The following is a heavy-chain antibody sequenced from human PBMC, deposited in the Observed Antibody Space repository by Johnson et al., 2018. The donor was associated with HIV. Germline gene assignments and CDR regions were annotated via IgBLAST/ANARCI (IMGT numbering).Heavy chain of an antibody. CDR2: MWYDGSNK. CDR3: AKDQWSSSWTNDAFDI. CDR1: GFTFSTYG. Sequence: QVQLVESGGGVVQPGRSLRLSCAASGFTFSTYGMHWVRQAPGKGLEWVAVMWYDGSNKYYADSVKGRFTISRDNSKNTLYLQMNSLLAEDTAVYYFAKDQWSSSWTNDAFDIWGQVTMLTVSS. J-gene: IGHJ3*02. D-gene: IGHD6-13*01. V-gene: IGHV3-33*06.